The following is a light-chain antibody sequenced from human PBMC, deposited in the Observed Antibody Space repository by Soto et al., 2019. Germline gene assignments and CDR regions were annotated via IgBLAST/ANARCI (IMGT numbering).Light chain of an antibody. CDR1: QGVRDN. V-gene: IGKV3-15*01. Sequence: EIVMTQSPATLSVSPGERATLSCRASQGVRDNLAWYQQKPGQAPRLLIYRASARATGIPARFSGSGYGTEFSLTISSLQSEDFAVYYCQQYNNWPPLTFGGGTKVEIK. J-gene: IGKJ4*01. CDR2: RAS. CDR3: QQYNNWPPLT.